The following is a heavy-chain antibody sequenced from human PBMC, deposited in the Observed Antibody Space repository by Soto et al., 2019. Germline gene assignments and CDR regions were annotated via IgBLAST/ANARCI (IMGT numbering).Heavy chain of an antibody. Sequence: SETLSLTCTVSGGSISSYYWSWIRQPPGKGLEWIGYIYYSGSTNYNPSLKSRVTISVDTSKNQFSLKLSSVTAADTAVYYCARGGGYYYYGMDVWGQGTTVTVSS. CDR1: GGSISSYY. V-gene: IGHV4-59*08. J-gene: IGHJ6*02. CDR3: ARGGGYYYYGMDV. CDR2: IYYSGST.